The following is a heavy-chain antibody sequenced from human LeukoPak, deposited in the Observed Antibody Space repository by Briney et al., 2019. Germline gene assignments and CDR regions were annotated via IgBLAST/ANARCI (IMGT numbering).Heavy chain of an antibody. Sequence: GGSLRLSCAASGFTFSSYEMNWVRQAPGKGLEWVANIKQDGSEKYYVDSVKGRFTISKDNARNSLYLQMNSLTAEDTAVYYCARGWCPDTRGHRTQGTVSS. J-gene: IGHJ6*01. V-gene: IGHV3-7*01. D-gene: IGHD2-8*02. CDR1: GFTFSSYE. CDR2: IKQDGSEK. CDR3: ARGWCPDT.